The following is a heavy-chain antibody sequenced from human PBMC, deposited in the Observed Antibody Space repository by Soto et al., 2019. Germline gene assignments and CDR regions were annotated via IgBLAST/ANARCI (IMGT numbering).Heavy chain of an antibody. CDR1: GFTFSSYW. Sequence: GGSLRLSCAASGFTFSSYWMSWVRQAPGKGLEWVANIKQDGSEKYYVDSVKGRFTISRDNAKNSLYLQMNSLRAEDTAVYYCASIYCSGGSCYRPYYFDYGGQGTLVTVS. J-gene: IGHJ4*02. CDR3: ASIYCSGGSCYRPYYFDY. CDR2: IKQDGSEK. D-gene: IGHD2-15*01. V-gene: IGHV3-7*01.